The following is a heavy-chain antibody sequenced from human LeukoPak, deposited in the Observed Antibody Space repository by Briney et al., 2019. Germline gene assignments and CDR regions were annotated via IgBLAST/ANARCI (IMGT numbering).Heavy chain of an antibody. CDR1: GVSISSHS. CDR2: IHYSGIT. V-gene: IGHV4-59*11. Sequence: NPSETLSLICTVSGVSISSHSWSWVRQPPGKGLEWLGYIHYSGITNYNPSLRSRVTISFDTSKSQFSLRLTSVTAADTAVYYCARGDSSNWYSKFDFWGQGILVTVFS. D-gene: IGHD6-13*01. J-gene: IGHJ4*02. CDR3: ARGDSSNWYSKFDF.